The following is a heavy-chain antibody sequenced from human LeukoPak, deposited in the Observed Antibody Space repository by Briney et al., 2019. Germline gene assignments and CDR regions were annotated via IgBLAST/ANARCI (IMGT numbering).Heavy chain of an antibody. CDR3: ARPSWSGTAHYGMDV. CDR1: GYSFTSYW. CDR2: INPGDSDT. D-gene: IGHD1-1*01. V-gene: IGHV5-51*03. Sequence: GESLKISCKASGYSFTSYWIDWVRQMPGKGLEWMGIINPGDSDTRYSPSFRGQVTISADKSISTAYLQWSSLKASDTAMYYCARPSWSGTAHYGMDVWGQGTTVTVSS. J-gene: IGHJ6*02.